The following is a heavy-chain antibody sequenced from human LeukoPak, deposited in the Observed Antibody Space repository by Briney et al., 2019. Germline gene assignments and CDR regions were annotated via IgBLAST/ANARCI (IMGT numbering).Heavy chain of an antibody. CDR1: GGSISSYY. CDR3: ARGRSVRGVPPNGFDP. J-gene: IGHJ5*02. CDR2: IYYSGST. V-gene: IGHV4-59*01. Sequence: SETLSLTCTVSGGSISSYYWSWIRQPPAKGLEWIGYIYYSGSTNYNPSLKSRVTISVDTSKNQSSLKLSSVTAADTAVYYCARGRSVRGVPPNGFDPWGQGTVVTVSS. D-gene: IGHD3-10*01.